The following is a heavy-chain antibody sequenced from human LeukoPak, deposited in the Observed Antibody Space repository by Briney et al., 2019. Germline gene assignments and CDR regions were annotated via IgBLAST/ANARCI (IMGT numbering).Heavy chain of an antibody. J-gene: IGHJ4*02. CDR3: ARTYGSGSYGDY. CDR2: ISSSSSNI. V-gene: IGHV3-21*01. D-gene: IGHD3-10*01. CDR1: GFTFSIYS. Sequence: GGSLRLSCAASGFTFSIYSMHWVRQAPGKELEWVSSISSSSSNIYYADSMKGRFTVSRDNAQNSLYLQINSLRAEDTAVYYCARTYGSGSYGDYWGQGTLVTVSS.